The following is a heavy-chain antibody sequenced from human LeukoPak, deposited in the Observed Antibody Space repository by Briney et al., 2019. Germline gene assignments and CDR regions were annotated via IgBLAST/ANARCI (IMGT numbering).Heavy chain of an antibody. CDR3: ATLLAQTN. D-gene: IGHD3-10*01. CDR2: IIPILGIA. Sequence: GASVKVSCKASGYTFTSYYMHWVRQAPGQGLEWMGRIIPILGIANYAQKFQGRVTITADKSTSTAYMELSSLRSEDTAVYYCATLLAQTNWGQGTLVTVSS. J-gene: IGHJ4*02. CDR1: GYTFTSYY. V-gene: IGHV1-69*02.